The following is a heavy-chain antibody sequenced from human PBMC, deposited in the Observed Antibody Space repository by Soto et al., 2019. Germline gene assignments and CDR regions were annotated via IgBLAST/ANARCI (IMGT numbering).Heavy chain of an antibody. D-gene: IGHD5-12*01. CDR1: GGSISSSSYY. J-gene: IGHJ4*02. CDR3: ATTVDIVATVDY. Sequence: PSETLSLTCTVSGGSISSSSYYWGWIRQPPGKGLEWIGSIYYSGSTYYNPSLKSRVTISVDTSKNQFSLKLSSVTAADTAVYYCATTVDIVATVDYWGQGTLVTVS. V-gene: IGHV4-39*01. CDR2: IYYSGST.